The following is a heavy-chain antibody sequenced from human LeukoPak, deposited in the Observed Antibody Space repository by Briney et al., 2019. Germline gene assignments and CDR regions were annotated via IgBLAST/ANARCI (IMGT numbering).Heavy chain of an antibody. CDR1: GFPLNNFP. Sequence: GGSLRLSCAASGFPLNNFPMMWVRQSPGQGLEWVSTLSGDGQNTHYADTVKGRFIISKDTSRNTLYLQMTSLRVDDTAVYYCARVMVRYQLLEWGQGTLVTVSS. D-gene: IGHD2-2*01. V-gene: IGHV3-23*01. J-gene: IGHJ4*02. CDR2: LSGDGQNT. CDR3: ARVMVRYQLLE.